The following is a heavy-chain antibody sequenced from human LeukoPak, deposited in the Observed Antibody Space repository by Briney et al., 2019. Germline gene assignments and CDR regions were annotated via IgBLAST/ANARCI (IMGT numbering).Heavy chain of an antibody. CDR1: GYTFTSYD. Sequence: ASVKVSCKASGYTFTSYDINWVRQAPGQGLEWMGWINPNSGGTNYAQKFQGRVTMTRDTSINTAYMELSRLRSDDTAVYYCARYDVGSGWYGVYWGQGTLVTVSS. V-gene: IGHV1-2*02. CDR3: ARYDVGSGWYGVY. J-gene: IGHJ4*02. D-gene: IGHD6-19*01. CDR2: INPNSGGT.